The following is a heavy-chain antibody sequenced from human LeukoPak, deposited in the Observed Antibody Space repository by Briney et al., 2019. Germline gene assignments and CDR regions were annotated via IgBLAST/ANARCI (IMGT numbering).Heavy chain of an antibody. CDR2: ISSSSGAI. Sequence: GGSLRLSCAASGFTFTNAWMNWVRQTPSKGLEWISYISSSSGAIYYADSVKGRFTISRDNAKNSLYLQMNSLRDEDTAVYYCARDPPAPFVYGGTYPPDAFDIWGQGAMVTVSS. D-gene: IGHD1-26*01. J-gene: IGHJ3*02. V-gene: IGHV3-48*02. CDR1: GFTFTNAW. CDR3: ARDPPAPFVYGGTYPPDAFDI.